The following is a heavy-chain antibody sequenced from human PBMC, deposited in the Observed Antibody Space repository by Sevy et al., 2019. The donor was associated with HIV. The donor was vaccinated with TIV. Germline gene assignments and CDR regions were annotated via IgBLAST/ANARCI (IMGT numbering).Heavy chain of an antibody. V-gene: IGHV3-30-3*01. Sequence: GGSLRLSCAASGFTFSGYTLHWVRQAPGKGLEWVAVISFDGSNKYYVDSVKGRFTISRDNSKNTLYLQMNSLRPEETAVYYCAGGGWDIVVVPAAFDIWGQGTMVTVSS. D-gene: IGHD2-2*01. J-gene: IGHJ3*02. CDR1: GFTFSGYT. CDR2: ISFDGSNK. CDR3: AGGGWDIVVVPAAFDI.